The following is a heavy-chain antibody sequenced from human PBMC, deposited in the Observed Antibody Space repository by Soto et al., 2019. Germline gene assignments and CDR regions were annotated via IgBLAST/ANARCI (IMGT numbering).Heavy chain of an antibody. CDR3: SRDPRLVDY. J-gene: IGHJ4*02. Sequence: QVQLVESGGGLVAPGGSLRLSCAASGFTFSDYYMTWIRQAPGKGPEWFSYINGGGGVIAYADSVKGRFTISRDNAKRSLYLQMNSLTVEDTAVYYCSRDPRLVDYWGQGTLVSVSS. V-gene: IGHV3-11*01. D-gene: IGHD1-26*01. CDR1: GFTFSDYY. CDR2: INGGGGVI.